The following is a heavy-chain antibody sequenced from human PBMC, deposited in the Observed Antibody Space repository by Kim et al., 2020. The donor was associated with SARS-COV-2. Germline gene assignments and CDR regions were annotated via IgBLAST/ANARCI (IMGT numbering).Heavy chain of an antibody. J-gene: IGHJ5*02. CDR2: MNPNSGNI. D-gene: IGHD3-10*01. V-gene: IGHV1-8*01. CDR1: GYPFTNYD. Sequence: ASVKVSCKTSGYPFTNYDINWVRQVTGQGLEWMGWMNPNSGNIGFAQKFRGRVTMTRNTSISTAYMELSDLRSEDTAVYYCVRGDGAKRGGSGSGWFDPWGQGTLVTVSS. CDR3: VRGDGAKRGGSGSGWFDP.